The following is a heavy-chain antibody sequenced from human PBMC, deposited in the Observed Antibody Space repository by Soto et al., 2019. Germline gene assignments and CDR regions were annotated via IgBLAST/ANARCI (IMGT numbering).Heavy chain of an antibody. CDR1: GFTFDDYT. CDR3: AKDRDDFWSGYSHAFDY. J-gene: IGHJ4*02. V-gene: IGHV3-43*01. CDR2: ISWDGGST. Sequence: GGSLRLSCAASGFTFDDYTMHWVRQAPGKGLEWVSLISWDGGSTYYADSVKGRFTISRDNSKNSLYLQMNSLKTEDTALYYCAKDRDDFWSGYSHAFDYWGQGTLVTVSS. D-gene: IGHD3-3*01.